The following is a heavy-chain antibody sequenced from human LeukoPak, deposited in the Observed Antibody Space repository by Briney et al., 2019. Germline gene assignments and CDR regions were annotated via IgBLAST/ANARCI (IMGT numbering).Heavy chain of an antibody. CDR3: ARDRSRGYSYGYCFDY. D-gene: IGHD5-18*01. Sequence: SVKVSCKASGGTFSSYAISWVRQAPGQGLEWMGRIIPIFGTANYAQKFQGRVTITTDESTSTAYMELSSLRSEDTAVYYCARDRSRGYSYGYCFDYWAREPWSPSPQ. J-gene: IGHJ4*02. V-gene: IGHV1-69*05. CDR2: IIPIFGTA. CDR1: GGTFSSYA.